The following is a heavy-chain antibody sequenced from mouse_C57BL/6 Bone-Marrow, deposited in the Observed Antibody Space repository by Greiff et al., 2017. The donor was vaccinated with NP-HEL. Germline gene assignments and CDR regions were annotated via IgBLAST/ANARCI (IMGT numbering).Heavy chain of an antibody. J-gene: IGHJ2*01. V-gene: IGHV1-52*01. CDR2: IDPSDSET. Sequence: VQLQQPGAELVRPGSSVKLSCKASGYTFTSYWMHWVKQRPIQGLEWIGNIDPSDSETHYNQKFKDKATLTVDKSSSTAYMQLSSLTSEDSAVYYCARSGGRVYFDYWGQGTTLTVSS. D-gene: IGHD3-1*01. CDR1: GYTFTSYW. CDR3: ARSGGRVYFDY.